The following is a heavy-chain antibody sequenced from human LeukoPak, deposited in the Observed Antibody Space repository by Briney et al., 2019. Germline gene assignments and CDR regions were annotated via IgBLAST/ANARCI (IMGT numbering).Heavy chain of an antibody. D-gene: IGHD2-2*02. CDR2: IYPGDSDT. Sequence: GESLQISCKGSGYSFTSYWIGWVRQMPGKGLEWMGIIYPGDSDTRYSPSFQGQVTISADKSISTAYLQWSSLKASDTAMYYCARLKTSYCSSTSCYNFDYWGQGTLVTVS. CDR1: GYSFTSYW. J-gene: IGHJ4*02. CDR3: ARLKTSYCSSTSCYNFDY. V-gene: IGHV5-51*01.